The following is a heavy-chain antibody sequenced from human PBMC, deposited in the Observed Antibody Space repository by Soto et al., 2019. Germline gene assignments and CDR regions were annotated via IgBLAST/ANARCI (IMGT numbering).Heavy chain of an antibody. J-gene: IGHJ4*02. V-gene: IGHV3-23*01. CDR2: IRGNGDRT. CDR3: ARAEVTAVFGF. Sequence: EEQLLESGGAPVVPGGSLRLSCAASGFAFSNYAMTWVRQAPGKGLEWVSSIRGNGDRTYYAESVKGRFTISRDNSKSTLFLQMNSLRADDTAVYFCARAEVTAVFGFWGQGTLVTVSS. CDR1: GFAFSNYA. D-gene: IGHD2-21*02.